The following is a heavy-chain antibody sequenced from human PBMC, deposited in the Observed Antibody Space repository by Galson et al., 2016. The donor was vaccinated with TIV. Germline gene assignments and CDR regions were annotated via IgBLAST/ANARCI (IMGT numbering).Heavy chain of an antibody. V-gene: IGHV3-23*01. CDR2: ISASGSHT. CDR1: GFTIGTYA. J-gene: IGHJ6*02. Sequence: SLRLSCAPSGFTIGTYAMSWVRQAPGKGLAWVSAISASGSHTFYAGSVKGRFTISRPNSRNTLYLQMNGLRPEDTAVYYCAKEVSTVPDGIDLWGQGTTVTVSS. D-gene: IGHD5/OR15-5a*01. CDR3: AKEVSTVPDGIDL.